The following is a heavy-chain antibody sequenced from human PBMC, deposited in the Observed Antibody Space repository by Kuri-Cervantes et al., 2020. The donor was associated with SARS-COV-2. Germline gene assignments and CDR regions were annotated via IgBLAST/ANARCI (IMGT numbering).Heavy chain of an antibody. V-gene: IGHV3-73*01. CDR3: TTLIDY. J-gene: IGHJ4*02. CDR1: GFTFSSYS. CDR2: VRGKANNYAT. Sequence: GESLKISCAASGFTFSSYSMNWVRQASGKGLEWVGRVRGKANNYATAYAASVKGRFTISRDDLKNMAYLQMNSLKTEDTAVYYCTTLIDYWGQGALVTVSS.